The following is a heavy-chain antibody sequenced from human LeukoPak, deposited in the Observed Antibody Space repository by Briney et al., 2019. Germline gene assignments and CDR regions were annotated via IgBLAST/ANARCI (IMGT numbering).Heavy chain of an antibody. CDR2: IYSGGST. J-gene: IGHJ6*04. CDR1: EFSVGSNY. V-gene: IGHV3-66*04. CDR3: AKPLLWFGELPPMGWDV. Sequence: GGSLRLSCAASEFSVGSNYMTWVRQAPGKGLEWVSLIYSGGSTYYADSVKGRFTISRDNSKNTLYLQMNSLRAEDTAVYYCAKPLLWFGELPPMGWDVWGKGTTVTISS. D-gene: IGHD3-10*01.